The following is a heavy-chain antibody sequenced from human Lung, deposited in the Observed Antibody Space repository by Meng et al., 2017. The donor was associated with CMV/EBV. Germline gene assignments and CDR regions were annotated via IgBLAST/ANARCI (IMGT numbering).Heavy chain of an antibody. V-gene: IGHV1-2*02. D-gene: IGHD2-2*01. Sequence: ASVXVSXKASGYTFTGYYMHWVRQAPGQGLEWMGWINPNSGGTNYAQKFQGRVTMTRDTSISTAYMELSRLRSADTAVYYCARGYCSSTSCPTVMDVWGQGXTVTVSS. J-gene: IGHJ6*02. CDR2: INPNSGGT. CDR3: ARGYCSSTSCPTVMDV. CDR1: GYTFTGYY.